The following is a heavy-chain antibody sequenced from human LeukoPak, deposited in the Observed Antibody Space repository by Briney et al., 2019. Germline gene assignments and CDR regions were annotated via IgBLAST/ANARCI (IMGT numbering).Heavy chain of an antibody. CDR3: ARNRYSGSYPEDAFDV. Sequence: GGSLRLSCAASGFTFNTYSMNWVRQAPGKGLEWVSYISSSSTTIYYADSVKGRFTISRDNAKNSLYLQVNSLRDEDTAVYYCARNRYSGSYPEDAFDVWGQGTMVTVSS. CDR2: ISSSSTTI. CDR1: GFTFNTYS. D-gene: IGHD1-26*01. V-gene: IGHV3-48*02. J-gene: IGHJ3*01.